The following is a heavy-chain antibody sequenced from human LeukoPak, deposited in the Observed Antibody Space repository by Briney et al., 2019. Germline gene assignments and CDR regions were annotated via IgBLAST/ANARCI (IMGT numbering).Heavy chain of an antibody. D-gene: IGHD6-13*01. J-gene: IGHJ3*01. CDR2: VNYTGST. V-gene: IGHV4-59*01. Sequence: SETLSLTCTVSGGSISSYYWSWVRQPPGKGLEWIGFVNYTGSTNYSPSLKSRVTISVDTSKNQFSLKLRSVTAADTAVYYCARISSSNWYNERGAFDVWGQGTMVTVSS. CDR1: GGSISSYY. CDR3: ARISSSNWYNERGAFDV.